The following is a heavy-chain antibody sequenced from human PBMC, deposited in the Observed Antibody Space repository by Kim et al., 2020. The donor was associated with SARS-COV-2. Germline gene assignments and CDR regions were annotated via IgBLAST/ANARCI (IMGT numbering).Heavy chain of an antibody. D-gene: IGHD3-16*01. J-gene: IGHJ5*02. CDR1: GGSLSDLY. V-gene: IGHV4-34*01. CDR3: ARSFGFFALDP. Sequence: SETLSLTCAVYGGSLSDLYWNWVRLPPGKGLEWIGEVAHDGSTNYNPSLKSRVTITADTSKNQISLKLSSVTAADTAVYYCARSFGFFALDPWGQGTLVTVSS. CDR2: VAHDGST.